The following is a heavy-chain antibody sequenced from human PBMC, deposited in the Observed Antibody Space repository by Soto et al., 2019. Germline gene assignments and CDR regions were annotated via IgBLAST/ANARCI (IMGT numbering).Heavy chain of an antibody. CDR2: IYYSGST. V-gene: IGHV4-59*01. J-gene: IGHJ5*02. Sequence: KASETLSLTCTVSGGSISSYYWSWIRQPPGKGLEWIAYIYYSGSTDYNPSLKSRVTISVDRSKNQVSLKLSSVTAADTAVYFCARVYDFWSGYYWFDPWGQGTLVTVPS. D-gene: IGHD3-3*01. CDR1: GGSISSYY. CDR3: ARVYDFWSGYYWFDP.